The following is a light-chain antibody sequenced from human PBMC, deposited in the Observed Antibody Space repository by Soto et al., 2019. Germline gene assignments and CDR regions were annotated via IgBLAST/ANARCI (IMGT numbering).Light chain of an antibody. CDR3: QQYGSPGT. CDR1: QSVSGSY. V-gene: IGKV3-20*01. Sequence: EIVLTQSPGTLSLSPGERATLSCRASQSVSGSYLAWYQQKPGQSPRLLIYGASSRATGIPDRFSGSGSGTDFTLTINRLEPEDFAVYFCQQYGSPGTFGQGTMVEI. J-gene: IGKJ1*01. CDR2: GAS.